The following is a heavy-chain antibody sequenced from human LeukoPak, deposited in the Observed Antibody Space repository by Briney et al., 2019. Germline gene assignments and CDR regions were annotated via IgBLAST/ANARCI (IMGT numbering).Heavy chain of an antibody. CDR1: GFTFSNAW. Sequence: GGSLRLSCAASGFTFSNAWMNWVRRTPGKGLEWVGRIKSRTDGGTTDYATPVKGRFTISRDDSKNTLYLQMNSLKTEDTAVYYCTTVRGRTHLFTGRWGQGTLVTVSS. J-gene: IGHJ4*02. V-gene: IGHV3-15*07. CDR2: IKSRTDGGTT. CDR3: TTVRGRTHLFTGR. D-gene: IGHD1/OR15-1a*01.